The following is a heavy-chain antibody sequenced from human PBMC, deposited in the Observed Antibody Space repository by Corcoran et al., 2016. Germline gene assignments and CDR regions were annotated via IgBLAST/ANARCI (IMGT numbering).Heavy chain of an antibody. D-gene: IGHD3-22*01. J-gene: IGHJ4*02. CDR2: ISYDGSNK. Sequence: VQLVESGGGVVQPGRSLRLSCAASGFTFISYGMHWVRQAPGTGLEWVAVISYDGSNKYYADSVKGRFTISRDNSKNTLYLQMNSLRAEDTAVYYCAKSGVTYYYDSSGYTYFDYWGQGTLVTVSS. V-gene: IGHV3-30*18. CDR1: GFTFISYG. CDR3: AKSGVTYYYDSSGYTYFDY.